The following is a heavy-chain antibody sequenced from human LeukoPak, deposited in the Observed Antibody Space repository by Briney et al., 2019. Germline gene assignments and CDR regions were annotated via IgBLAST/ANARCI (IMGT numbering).Heavy chain of an antibody. J-gene: IGHJ4*02. D-gene: IGHD5-24*01. CDR1: GFTFSSYG. CDR2: IWYDGSNK. CDR3: AREADDGVYYFDY. V-gene: IGHV3-33*01. Sequence: PGGSLRLSCAASGFTFSSYGMHWVRQAPGKGLEWVAVIWYDGSNKYYADSVKGRFTISRDNAKNSLYLQMNSLRAEDTAVYYCAREADDGVYYFDYWGQGTLVTVSS.